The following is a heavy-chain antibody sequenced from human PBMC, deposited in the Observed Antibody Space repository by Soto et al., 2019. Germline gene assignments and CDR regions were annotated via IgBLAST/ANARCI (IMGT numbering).Heavy chain of an antibody. D-gene: IGHD6-13*01. V-gene: IGHV1-3*01. CDR1: GYTFTSYA. Sequence: EASVKVSCKASGYTFTSYAMHWVRQAPGQRLEWMGWINAGNGNTKYSQKFQGRVTITRDTSASTAYMELSSLRSEDTAVYYCARTYSSSWYMLSSWGQGTLVTVSS. CDR2: INAGNGNT. J-gene: IGHJ4*02. CDR3: ARTYSSSWYMLSS.